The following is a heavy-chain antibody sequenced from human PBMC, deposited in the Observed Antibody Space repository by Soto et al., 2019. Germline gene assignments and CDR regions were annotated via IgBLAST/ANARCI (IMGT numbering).Heavy chain of an antibody. CDR2: IRDSGSSK. CDR1: GFTFSSYA. J-gene: IGHJ5*02. CDR3: AKANYDILTGYPRYNWFDP. V-gene: IGHV3-30*04. Sequence: GGSLRLSCAASGFTFSSYAMHWVRQAPGKGLEWVAVIRDSGSSKYYADSVKGRFTISRDNSKNTLYLQMNSLRAEDTAVYYCAKANYDILTGYPRYNWFDPWGQGTLVTVSS. D-gene: IGHD3-9*01.